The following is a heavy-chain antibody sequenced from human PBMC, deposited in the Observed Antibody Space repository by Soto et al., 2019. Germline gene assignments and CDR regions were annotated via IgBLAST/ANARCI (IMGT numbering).Heavy chain of an antibody. CDR3: TVRLYVRSRRVVITNKFDY. CDR2: IKSKTDGGTT. CDR1: GFTFSNAW. V-gene: IGHV3-15*01. Sequence: GESLKISCAASGFTFSNAWMSWVRQAPGKGLEWVGRIKSKTDGGTTDYAAPVKGRFTISRDDSKNTLYLQMNSLKTEDTAVYYCTVRLYVRSRRVVITNKFDYWGQGTLVTVSS. D-gene: IGHD3-22*01. J-gene: IGHJ4*02.